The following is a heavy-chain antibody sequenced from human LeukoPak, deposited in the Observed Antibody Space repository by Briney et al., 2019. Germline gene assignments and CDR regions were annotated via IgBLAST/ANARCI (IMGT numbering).Heavy chain of an antibody. CDR2: IYHSGST. D-gene: IGHD3-9*01. CDR3: ARVPSLRYFDWPYYFDY. J-gene: IGHJ4*02. V-gene: IGHV4-4*02. CDR1: GGSISSSNW. Sequence: PSETLSLTCAVSGGSISSSNWWSWVRQPPGKGLEWIGEIYHSGSTNYNPSLKSRVTISVDKSKNQFSLKLSSVTAADTAVYYCARVPSLRYFDWPYYFDYWGQGTLVTVSS.